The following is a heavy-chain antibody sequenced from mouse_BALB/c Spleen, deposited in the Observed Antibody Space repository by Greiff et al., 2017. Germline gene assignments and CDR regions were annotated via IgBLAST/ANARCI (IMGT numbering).Heavy chain of an antibody. Sequence: LVESGGGLVQPGGSLRLSCATSGFTFTDYYMSWVRQPPGKALEWLGFIRNKANGYTTEYSASVKGRFTISRDNSQSILYLQMNTLRAEDSATYYCARSRMDYWGQGTSVTVSS. CDR2: IRNKANGYTT. J-gene: IGHJ4*01. V-gene: IGHV7-3*02. CDR3: ARSRMDY. CDR1: GFTFTDYY.